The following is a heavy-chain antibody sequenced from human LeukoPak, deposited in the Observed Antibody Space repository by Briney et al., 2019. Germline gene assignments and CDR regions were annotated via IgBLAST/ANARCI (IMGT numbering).Heavy chain of an antibody. Sequence: GGSLSLSCAASGFTFSSYSMNWVRQAPGKGLEWVSSISSMSSYIYYADSVKGRFTISRDNAKNSLYLQMNSLRAEDTAVYYCARVVGATDFDYWGQGTLVTVSS. D-gene: IGHD1-26*01. J-gene: IGHJ4*02. CDR2: ISSMSSYI. CDR3: ARVVGATDFDY. V-gene: IGHV3-21*01. CDR1: GFTFSSYS.